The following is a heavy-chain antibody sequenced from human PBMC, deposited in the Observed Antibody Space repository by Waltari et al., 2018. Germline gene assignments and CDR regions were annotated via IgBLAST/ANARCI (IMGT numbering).Heavy chain of an antibody. CDR3: ARENRGRSYSHFDY. CDR1: GGSISNYF. Sequence: QVQLQESGPGLVKPSETLSLTCTVSGGSISNYFWSWIRQPAGKGLEWIGRIYTSEKTNHNPSLKSRVTMSVDTSKNQFSLKLNSVTAADTAVYYCARENRGRSYSHFDYWGQGTLVTVSS. V-gene: IGHV4-4*07. D-gene: IGHD1-26*01. CDR2: IYTSEKT. J-gene: IGHJ4*02.